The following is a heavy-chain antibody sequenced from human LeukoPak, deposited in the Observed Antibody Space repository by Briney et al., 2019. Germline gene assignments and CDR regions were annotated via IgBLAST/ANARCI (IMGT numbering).Heavy chain of an antibody. J-gene: IGHJ4*02. CDR2: INPNSGGT. V-gene: IGHV1-2*02. CDR3: ARGPVDFWSGYYKYYFDY. D-gene: IGHD3-3*01. Sequence: ASVKVSCKAPGYTFTGYYMHWVRQAPGQGLEWMGWINPNSGGTNYAQKFQGRVTMTRDTSISTAYMELSRLRSDDTAVYYCARGPVDFWSGYYKYYFDYWGQGTLVTVSS. CDR1: GYTFTGYY.